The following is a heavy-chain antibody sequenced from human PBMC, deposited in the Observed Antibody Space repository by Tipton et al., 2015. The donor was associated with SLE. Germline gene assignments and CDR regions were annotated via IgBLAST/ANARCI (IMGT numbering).Heavy chain of an antibody. V-gene: IGHV3-9*01. CDR3: AKDAYSSGWYDS. CDR2: ISWNSGSI. CDR1: GFTFDDYA. J-gene: IGHJ5*01. Sequence: QLVQSGGGLVQPGRSLRLSCAASGFTFDDYAMHWVRQAPGKGLEWVSGISWNSGSIGYADSVKGRFTISRHNSKNTLYLQMNSRRADDAAVSYGAKDAYSSGWYDSWGQGPLVPFPP. D-gene: IGHD6-19*01.